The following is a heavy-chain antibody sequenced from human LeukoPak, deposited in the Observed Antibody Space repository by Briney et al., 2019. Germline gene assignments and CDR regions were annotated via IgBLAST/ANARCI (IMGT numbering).Heavy chain of an antibody. Sequence: PSETLSLTCTVSGYSISSGYYWGWIRQPPGKGLEWIGSIYHSGSTYYNPSLKSRVTISVDTSKNQFSLKLSSVTAADTAVYYCARVGGGFNDAFDIWGQGTMVTASS. CDR1: GYSISSGYY. CDR2: IYHSGST. J-gene: IGHJ3*02. CDR3: ARVGGGFNDAFDI. V-gene: IGHV4-38-2*02.